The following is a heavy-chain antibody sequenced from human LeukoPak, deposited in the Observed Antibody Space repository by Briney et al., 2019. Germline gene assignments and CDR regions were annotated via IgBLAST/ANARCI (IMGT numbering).Heavy chain of an antibody. Sequence: PGGSLRLSCAASGFTFSSYAMSWVRQAPGKGLEWVSAISGSGGSTYYADSVKGRFTISRDNSKNTLYLQMNSLRAEDTAVYCCAKDLGSSAVVRGVIGYWGQGTLVTVSS. CDR2: ISGSGGST. CDR3: AKDLGSSAVVRGVIGY. D-gene: IGHD3-10*01. CDR1: GFTFSSYA. V-gene: IGHV3-23*01. J-gene: IGHJ4*02.